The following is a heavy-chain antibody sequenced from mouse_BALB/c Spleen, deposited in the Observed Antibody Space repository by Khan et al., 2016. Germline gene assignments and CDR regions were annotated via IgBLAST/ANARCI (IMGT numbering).Heavy chain of an antibody. V-gene: IGHV3-1*02. CDR1: GYSITSGYC. D-gene: IGHD2-14*01. CDR2: LHYSGST. CDR3: TRAQVRRRPDC. J-gene: IGHJ2*01. Sequence: EVQLQESGPDLVKPSQSLSLTSTVIGYSITSGYCWHWIRPFPGNKLDLMCYLHYSGSTNYNPSLNRRISTTRDTSKNHFVLQLISVTTEDTATYYCTRAQVRRRPDCWCQATTHKASS.